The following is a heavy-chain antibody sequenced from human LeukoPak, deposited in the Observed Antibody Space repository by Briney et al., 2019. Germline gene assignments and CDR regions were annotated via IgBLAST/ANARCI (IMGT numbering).Heavy chain of an antibody. D-gene: IGHD6-13*01. V-gene: IGHV3-15*01. Sequence: GGSLRLSCAASGFTFGNAWMSWVRQAPGKGLEWVGRIKSKTDGGTTDYAAPVKGRFTISRDDSKNTLYLQMNSLKTEDTAVYYCAKGRYSSSWYRDPPTDYWGQGTLVTVSS. CDR3: AKGRYSSSWYRDPPTDY. CDR2: IKSKTDGGTT. CDR1: GFTFGNAW. J-gene: IGHJ4*02.